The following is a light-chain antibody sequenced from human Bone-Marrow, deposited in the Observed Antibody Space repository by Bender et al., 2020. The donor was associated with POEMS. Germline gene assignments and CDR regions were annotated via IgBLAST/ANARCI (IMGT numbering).Light chain of an antibody. CDR3: AAWGDSLNGP. CDR2: DDS. J-gene: IGLJ2*01. Sequence: SYVLTQPPSVSVAPGQTARITCGGNNIGSKSVHWYQQKPGQAPVLVVYDDSDRPSGVPDRFSGSKSGTSASLAITGLQSDDEAHYYCAAWGDSLNGPFGGGTKLTVL. CDR1: NIGSKS. V-gene: IGLV3-21*02.